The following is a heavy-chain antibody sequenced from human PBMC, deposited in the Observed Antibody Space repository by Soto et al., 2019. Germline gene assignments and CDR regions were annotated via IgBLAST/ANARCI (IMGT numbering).Heavy chain of an antibody. CDR3: ARQIYDSDTGPNFQYYFDS. D-gene: IGHD3-22*01. J-gene: IGHJ4*02. CDR1: GYSFAGYW. V-gene: IGHV5-10-1*01. Sequence: GESLKVSCKGSGYSFAGYWITWVRQKPGKGLGWMGRIDPSDSQTYYSPSFRGHVTISVTKSITTVFLQWSSLRASDTAMYYCARQIYDSDTGPNFQYYFDSWGQGTPVTVSS. CDR2: IDPSDSQT.